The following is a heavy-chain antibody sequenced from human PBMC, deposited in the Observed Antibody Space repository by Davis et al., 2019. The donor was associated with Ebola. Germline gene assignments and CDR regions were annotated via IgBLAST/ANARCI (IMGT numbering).Heavy chain of an antibody. D-gene: IGHD2-21*02. Sequence: GESLKISCAASGFAFSRKWMNWVRQAPGTGLEWVATIQPDGSEKYYVDSVKGRFTISRDNAKNSLHLQMNSLRAEDTAVYYCGRDPPIHCDDDCYSSVYWGQGTLVTVSS. CDR1: GFAFSRKW. CDR2: IQPDGSEK. V-gene: IGHV3-7*01. J-gene: IGHJ4*02. CDR3: GRDPPIHCDDDCYSSVY.